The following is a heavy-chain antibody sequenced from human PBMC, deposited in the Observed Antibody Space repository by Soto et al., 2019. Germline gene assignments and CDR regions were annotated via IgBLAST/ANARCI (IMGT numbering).Heavy chain of an antibody. Sequence: QVQLVESGGGVVQPGRSLRLSCAASGFTFSSYGMHWVRQAPGKGLEWVAVIWYDGSNKYYADSVKGRFTISRDNSKNTLYLQMNSLRAEDTGVYYCARDQWLEYYYYGMDVWGQGTTVTVSS. CDR1: GFTFSSYG. J-gene: IGHJ6*02. D-gene: IGHD6-19*01. V-gene: IGHV3-33*01. CDR3: ARDQWLEYYYYGMDV. CDR2: IWYDGSNK.